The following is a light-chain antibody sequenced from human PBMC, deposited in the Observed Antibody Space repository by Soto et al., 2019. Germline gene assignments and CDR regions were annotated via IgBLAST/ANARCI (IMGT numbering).Light chain of an antibody. Sequence: EIVMTQSPATLSVSPGERVTLSCRSSQSVSRNLAWYQYIPGQAPRLLIYAASTRATGIPARFSGSGSGTEFTHSISSLQSEDYAVYYCNQYNNWPPWPFGQGTKVEIK. CDR2: AAS. CDR1: QSVSRN. J-gene: IGKJ1*01. V-gene: IGKV3-15*01. CDR3: NQYNNWPPWP.